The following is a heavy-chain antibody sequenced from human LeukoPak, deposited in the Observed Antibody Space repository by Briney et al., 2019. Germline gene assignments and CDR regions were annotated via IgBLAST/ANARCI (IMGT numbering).Heavy chain of an antibody. CDR3: ATYDYVWGSYRRYFDY. J-gene: IGHJ4*02. V-gene: IGHV1-69*13. D-gene: IGHD3-16*02. CDR1: GGTFSSYA. Sequence: ASVKVSCKASGGTFSSYAISWVRQAPGQGLEWMGGIIPIFGTANYAQKFQGRVTITADESTSTAYMGLSSLRSEDTAVYYCATYDYVWGSYRRYFDYWGQGTLVTVSS. CDR2: IIPIFGTA.